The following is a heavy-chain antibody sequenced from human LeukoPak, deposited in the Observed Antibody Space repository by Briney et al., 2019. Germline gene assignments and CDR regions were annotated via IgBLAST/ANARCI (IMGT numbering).Heavy chain of an antibody. CDR3: ATLSRAGYSYGYHLDY. CDR1: GFTFSSYA. Sequence: GSLRLSCAASGFTFSSYAMSWIRQPPGKGLEWIGYIYYSGSTNYNPSLKSRVTISVDTSKNQFSLKLSSVTAADTAVYYCATLSRAGYSYGYHLDYWGQGTLVTVSS. J-gene: IGHJ4*02. CDR2: IYYSGST. V-gene: IGHV4-59*08. D-gene: IGHD5-18*01.